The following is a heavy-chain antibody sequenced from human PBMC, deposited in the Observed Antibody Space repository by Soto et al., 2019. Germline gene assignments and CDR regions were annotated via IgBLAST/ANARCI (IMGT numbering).Heavy chain of an antibody. CDR2: LWGDETKR. V-gene: IGHV3-33*06. CDR3: ANGASIAGEVDS. D-gene: IGHD1-26*01. Sequence: QVQLVESGGGVVQPGTSLRLSCAASGYTFSNYGMHWVRQAPGKGLEWGAGLWGDETKRYYADSVKGRFTISKDNSKNTLYLERNSLGTECTAVYYCANGASIAGEVDSWTQSTLVAITS. J-gene: IGHJ5*01. CDR1: GYTFSNYG.